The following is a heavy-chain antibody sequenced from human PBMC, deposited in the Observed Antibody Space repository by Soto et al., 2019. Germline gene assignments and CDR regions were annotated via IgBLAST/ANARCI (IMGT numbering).Heavy chain of an antibody. CDR2: ISGSGFKT. CDR3: AKNRLRYTYEFEY. J-gene: IGHJ4*02. V-gene: IGHV3-23*01. Sequence: EVQLLESGGGLVQPGASLRLSCVASGYTFDNYAMSWVRQAPGGGLEWVSTISGSGFKTYYADSVKGRFTISRDNSKNTVYLHMNSLRPEDRAQYYCAKNRLRYTYEFEYWGQGTLVTVSS. CDR1: GYTFDNYA. D-gene: IGHD5-18*01.